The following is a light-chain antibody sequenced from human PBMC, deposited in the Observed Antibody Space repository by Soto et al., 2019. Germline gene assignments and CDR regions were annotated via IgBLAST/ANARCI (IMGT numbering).Light chain of an antibody. V-gene: IGLV2-23*01. CDR2: EGT. CDR3: CSYAGSRTYV. J-gene: IGLJ1*01. Sequence: QSVLTQPASVSGPLGQSIVISCTGSSSDIGSYDLVSWYQQYPGKAPKVVIFEGTKRPSGVSNRFSGSKSGNTASLTISGLQTEDEADYYCCSYAGSRTYVFGDGTKVTVL. CDR1: SSDIGSYDL.